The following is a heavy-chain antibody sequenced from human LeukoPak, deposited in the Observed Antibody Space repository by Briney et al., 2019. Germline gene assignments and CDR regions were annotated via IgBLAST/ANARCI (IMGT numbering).Heavy chain of an antibody. CDR1: GGSISSSSYY. D-gene: IGHD6-19*01. CDR3: ARVHKLLRSSGLGGGFFDY. CDR2: IYYSGST. J-gene: IGHJ4*02. V-gene: IGHV4-39*07. Sequence: SETLSLTCTVSGGSISSSSYYWGWIRQPPGKGLEWIGSIYYSGSTYYNPSLKSRVTISVDTSKNQFSLKLSSVTAADTAVYYCARVHKLLRSSGLGGGFFDYWGQGTLVTVSS.